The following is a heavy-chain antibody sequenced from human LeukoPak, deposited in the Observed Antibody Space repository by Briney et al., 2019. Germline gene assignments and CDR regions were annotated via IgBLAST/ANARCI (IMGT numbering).Heavy chain of an antibody. Sequence: KPSQTLSLTCTVSGGSISSGSYYWSWIRQPAGKGLEWIGRIYTSGSTNYNPSLKSRVTISVDTSKNQFSLKLSSVTAADTAVYYCARLGCSSTSCYTSSFADYWGQGTLVTVSS. J-gene: IGHJ4*02. D-gene: IGHD2-2*02. CDR3: ARLGCSSTSCYTSSFADY. CDR2: IYTSGST. CDR1: GGSISSGSYY. V-gene: IGHV4-61*02.